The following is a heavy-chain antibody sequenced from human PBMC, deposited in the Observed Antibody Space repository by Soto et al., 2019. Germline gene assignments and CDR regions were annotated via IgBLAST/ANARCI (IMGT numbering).Heavy chain of an antibody. CDR1: GGTFSTYS. V-gene: IGHV1-69*06. J-gene: IGHJ4*02. CDR2: IIPIFGTA. D-gene: IGHD1-26*01. Sequence: QVQLVQSGAEVKKPGSSVKVSCKTSGGTFSTYSIVWVRQAPGEGLEWMGGIIPIFGTANYAQKFQDRVTITADKSTNTSFMELSSLQSEDTAMYYCASSSGNNYGVGTNYYFNYWGQGPLVTVSS. CDR3: ASSSGNNYGVGTNYYFNY.